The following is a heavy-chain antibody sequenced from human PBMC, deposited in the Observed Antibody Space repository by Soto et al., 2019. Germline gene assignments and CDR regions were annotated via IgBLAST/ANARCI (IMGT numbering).Heavy chain of an antibody. J-gene: IGHJ6*02. CDR3: AREGGPVGLRYFDWLLGRRPDYYYGMDV. CDR1: GGSISSGGYS. D-gene: IGHD3-9*01. V-gene: IGHV4-30-2*01. CDR2: IYHSGST. Sequence: SETLSLTCAVSGGSISSGGYSWSWIRQPPGKGLEWIGYIYHSGSTYYNPSLKSRVTISVDRSKNQFSLKLSSVTAADTAVYYCAREGGPVGLRYFDWLLGRRPDYYYGMDVWGQGTTVTVSS.